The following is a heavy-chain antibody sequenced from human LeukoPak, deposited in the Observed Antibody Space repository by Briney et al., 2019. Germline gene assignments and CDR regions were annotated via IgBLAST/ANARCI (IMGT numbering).Heavy chain of an antibody. CDR1: GFSFSYFW. CDR2: IKQDGSEK. CDR3: ARDPGIVVVPAPNWFDP. Sequence: PGGSLRLSCAASGFSFSYFWMSWVRQAPGKGLEWVANIKQDGSEKYYVDSVKGRFTISRDNAKNSLYLQMNSLRAEDTAVYYCARDPGIVVVPAPNWFDPWGQGTLVTVSS. D-gene: IGHD2-2*01. V-gene: IGHV3-7*01. J-gene: IGHJ5*02.